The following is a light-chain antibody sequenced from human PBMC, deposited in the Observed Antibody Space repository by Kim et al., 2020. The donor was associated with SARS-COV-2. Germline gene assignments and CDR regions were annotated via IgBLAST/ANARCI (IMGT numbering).Light chain of an antibody. CDR1: QDIYNY. Sequence: DIQMTQSPSSLSASIGDRVTVTCRASQDIYNYLAWYQQKPGKVPKLLICAASALQSEVPSRFSGSGFGTDFTLTISSLQPEDVAIYYCQKYDSPPLTFGGGTKGDIK. CDR2: AAS. CDR3: QKYDSPPLT. V-gene: IGKV1-27*01. J-gene: IGKJ4*01.